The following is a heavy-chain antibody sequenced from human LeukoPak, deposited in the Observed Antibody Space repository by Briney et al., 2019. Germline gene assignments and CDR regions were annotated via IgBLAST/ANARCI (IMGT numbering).Heavy chain of an antibody. D-gene: IGHD3-10*01. Sequence: SETLSLTCAVYGGSFSGYYWSWIRQPPGKGLEWIGEINHSGSTNYNPSLKSRVTISVDTSKNQFSLNLTSVTAADTAVYYCAKSNGYGLVDIWGQGTMVTVSS. CDR1: GGSFSGYY. CDR3: AKSNGYGLVDI. CDR2: INHSGST. J-gene: IGHJ3*02. V-gene: IGHV4-34*01.